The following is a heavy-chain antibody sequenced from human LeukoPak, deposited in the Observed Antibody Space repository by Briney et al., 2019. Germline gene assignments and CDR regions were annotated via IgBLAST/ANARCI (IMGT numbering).Heavy chain of an antibody. Sequence: ASVKVSCKASGYTFTGYYMHWVRQAPGQGLEWMGWINPNSGGTNYAQKFQGRVTMTGDTSISTAYMELSRLRSDDTAVYYCARVIRRGMARASEDYWGQGTLVTVSS. CDR1: GYTFTGYY. CDR2: INPNSGGT. D-gene: IGHD6-13*01. V-gene: IGHV1-2*02. J-gene: IGHJ4*02. CDR3: ARVIRRGMARASEDY.